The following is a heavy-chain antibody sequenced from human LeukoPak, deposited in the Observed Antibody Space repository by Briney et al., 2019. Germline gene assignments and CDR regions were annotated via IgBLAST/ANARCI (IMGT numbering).Heavy chain of an antibody. D-gene: IGHD2-15*01. J-gene: IGHJ4*02. CDR3: ARDLCSGGSCPRDY. Sequence: GASVKVSCKASGYTFTGYYMHWVRQAPGQGLEWMGWINPNSGGTNYAQKFQGRVTMTRDTSISTAYMELSRLRSDDTAVYYCARDLCSGGSCPRDYWGQGTLVTVSS. CDR2: INPNSGGT. CDR1: GYTFTGYY. V-gene: IGHV1-2*02.